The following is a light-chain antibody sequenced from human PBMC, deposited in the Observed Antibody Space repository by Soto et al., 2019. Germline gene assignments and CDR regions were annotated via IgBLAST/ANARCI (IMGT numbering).Light chain of an antibody. V-gene: IGKV1-27*01. CDR3: QNYNRAPWT. CDR1: EDISNY. J-gene: IGKJ1*01. Sequence: DIQMTQSPSSLSASVGDRVTITCRASEDISNYLAWYQQKPGKVPKLQIYGASTLQSGVPSRFSGSGSGTDFTLTISSLQTEDVATYYCQNYNRAPWTCGQGTKVESK. CDR2: GAS.